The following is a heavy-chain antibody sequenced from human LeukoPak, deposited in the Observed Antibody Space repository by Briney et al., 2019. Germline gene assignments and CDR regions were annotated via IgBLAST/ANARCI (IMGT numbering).Heavy chain of an antibody. CDR1: GFTFSSHV. J-gene: IGHJ4*02. D-gene: IGHD6-19*01. Sequence: PGMSLRLSCAASGFTFSSHVLHWVRQAPGKGLEWVAVISSDGNNKYYADSVKGRFTISRDNSKNTLYLQMNSLRGEDTAVYYCARDRPGITVAHSFDNWGQGTLVTLSS. V-gene: IGHV3-30*04. CDR3: ARDRPGITVAHSFDN. CDR2: ISSDGNNK.